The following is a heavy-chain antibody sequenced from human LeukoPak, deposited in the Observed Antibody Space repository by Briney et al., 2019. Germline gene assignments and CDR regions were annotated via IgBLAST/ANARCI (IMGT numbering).Heavy chain of an antibody. D-gene: IGHD1-26*01. CDR2: IYSTGST. V-gene: IGHV4-4*09. CDR3: ARSASGSYFDY. CDR1: GSSIGTYS. J-gene: IGHJ4*02. Sequence: SETLSLTCTVSGSSIGTYSWSWIRQPPGKGLEWIGYIYSTGSTHYNPSLKSRATMSLDTSKNQFSLKLSSVTAVDTAVYYCARSASGSYFDYWGQGTLVTVSS.